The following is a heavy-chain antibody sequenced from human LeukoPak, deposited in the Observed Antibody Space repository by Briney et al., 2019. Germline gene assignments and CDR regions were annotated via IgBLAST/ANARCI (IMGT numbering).Heavy chain of an antibody. D-gene: IGHD3-22*01. Sequence: GASVKVSCKASGGTFSSYAISWVRQAPGQGLEWMGGSIPIFGTANYAQKFQGRVTITADESTSTAYMELSSLRSEATAVYYCARGPTYYYDSSGYYSTYYFDYWGQGTLVTVSS. CDR3: ARGPTYYYDSSGYYSTYYFDY. CDR1: GGTFSSYA. V-gene: IGHV1-69*13. CDR2: SIPIFGTA. J-gene: IGHJ4*02.